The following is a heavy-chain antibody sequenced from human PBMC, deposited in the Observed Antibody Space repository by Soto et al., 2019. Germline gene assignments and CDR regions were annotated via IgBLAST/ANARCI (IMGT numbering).Heavy chain of an antibody. CDR3: ASSGLKIQLWSTDYYFDY. CDR1: GGTFSSYA. V-gene: IGHV1-69*13. J-gene: IGHJ4*02. CDR2: IIPLFGTA. Sequence: GASVKVSCKASGGTFSSYAISWVRQAPGQGLEWMGGIIPLFGTANYAQKFQGRVTITADESTSTAYMELSSLRSEDTAVYYCASSGLKIQLWSTDYYFDYWGQGTLVTVSS. D-gene: IGHD5-18*01.